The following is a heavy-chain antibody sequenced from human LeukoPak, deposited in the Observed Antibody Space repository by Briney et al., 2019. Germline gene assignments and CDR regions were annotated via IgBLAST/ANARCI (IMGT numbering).Heavy chain of an antibody. CDR3: AREELLWFGEFVNWFDP. D-gene: IGHD3-10*01. V-gene: IGHV1-3*01. CDR1: GYTFTSYA. CDR2: INAGNGNT. J-gene: IGHJ5*02. Sequence: ASVKVSCKASGYTFTSYAMHWVRQAPGQRLEWMGWINAGNGNTKYSQKFQGRVTITRDTSASTAYMELSSQRSEDTAVYYCAREELLWFGEFVNWFDPWGQGTLVTVSS.